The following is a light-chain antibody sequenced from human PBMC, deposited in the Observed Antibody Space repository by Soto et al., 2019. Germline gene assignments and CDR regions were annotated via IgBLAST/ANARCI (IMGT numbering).Light chain of an antibody. V-gene: IGKV3-15*01. CDR3: QQYIRWPLT. CDR2: GAS. CDR1: QDVSSN. Sequence: EMVVIQSPATLSVSPGERATLSCRASQDVSSNLAWYQQKPGQAPSLLIYGASTRATGTPARFSGSGSGTEFALPISSLQSEDYAVYFWQQYIRWPLTFGGGTKVEI. J-gene: IGKJ4*01.